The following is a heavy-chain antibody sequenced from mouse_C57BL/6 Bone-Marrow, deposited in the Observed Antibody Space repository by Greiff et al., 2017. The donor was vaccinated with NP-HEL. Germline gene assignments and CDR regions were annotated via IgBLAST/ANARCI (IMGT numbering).Heavy chain of an antibody. J-gene: IGHJ1*03. Sequence: EVKLMESGGDLVKPGGSLKLSCAASGFTFSSYGMSWVRQTPDKRLEWVATISSGGSYTYYPDSVKGRFTISRDNAKNTLYLQMSSLKSEDTAMYDCARRPITTVVANWYFDVWGTGTTVTVSS. CDR3: ARRPITTVVANWYFDV. CDR1: GFTFSSYG. D-gene: IGHD1-1*01. V-gene: IGHV5-6*02. CDR2: ISSGGSYT.